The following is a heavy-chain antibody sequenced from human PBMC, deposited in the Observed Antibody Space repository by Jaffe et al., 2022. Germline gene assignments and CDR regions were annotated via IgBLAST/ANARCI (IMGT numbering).Heavy chain of an antibody. CDR1: GFTFSNAW. V-gene: IGHV3-15*01. D-gene: IGHD3-16*02. Sequence: EVQLVESGGGLVKPGGSLRLSCAASGFTFSNAWMSWVRQAPGKGLEWVGRIKSKTDGGTTDYAAPVKGRFTISRDDSKNTLYLQMNSLKTEDTAVYYCTTETYYDYIWGSYRPEYFQHWGQGTLVTVSS. CDR3: TTETYYDYIWGSYRPEYFQH. CDR2: IKSKTDGGTT. J-gene: IGHJ1*01.